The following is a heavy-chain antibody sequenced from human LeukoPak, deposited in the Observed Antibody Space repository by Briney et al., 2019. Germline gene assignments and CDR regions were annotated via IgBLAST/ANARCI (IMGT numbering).Heavy chain of an antibody. CDR1: GGSIISSSYN. D-gene: IGHD3-9*01. Sequence: PSETLSLTCAVSGGSIISSSYNWGWIRQPPGKGLEWIGTIYHSGTTYYNLSLKSRVTISVDTSKNQFFLELSSVTAADTAVYYCARLPTGYPNWFDPWGQGSLVTVSS. V-gene: IGHV4-39*01. J-gene: IGHJ5*02. CDR3: ARLPTGYPNWFDP. CDR2: IYHSGTT.